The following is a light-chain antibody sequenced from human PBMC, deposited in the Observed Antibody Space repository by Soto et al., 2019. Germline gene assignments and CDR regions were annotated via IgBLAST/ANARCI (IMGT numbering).Light chain of an antibody. Sequence: EFVLTQSPGTLSLSPGERATLSCRASQTVRNNYLAWYQQKPGQAPRLLIYDASSRATGIPDRFSGGGSGTDFTLTISRLEPEDFEVYYFQQFSSYPLTFGGGTKVEIK. CDR1: QTVRNNY. CDR2: DAS. J-gene: IGKJ4*01. CDR3: QQFSSYPLT. V-gene: IGKV3-20*01.